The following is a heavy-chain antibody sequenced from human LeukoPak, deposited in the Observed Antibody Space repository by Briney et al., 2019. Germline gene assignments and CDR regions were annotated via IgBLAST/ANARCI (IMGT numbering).Heavy chain of an antibody. CDR2: IDWDGDK. Sequence: SGPVLVKPTETLTLTCTLSGSSLSTSGMCVSWIRQPPGKALEWLARIDWDGDKFYNTSLKTRLTISKDTSKNLVVLTMTNLDPVDTGTYYCARTRRRGYGDPYYFDYWGPGTLVTVSS. CDR3: ARTRRRGYGDPYYFDY. D-gene: IGHD4-17*01. CDR1: GSSLSTSGMC. J-gene: IGHJ4*02. V-gene: IGHV2-70*16.